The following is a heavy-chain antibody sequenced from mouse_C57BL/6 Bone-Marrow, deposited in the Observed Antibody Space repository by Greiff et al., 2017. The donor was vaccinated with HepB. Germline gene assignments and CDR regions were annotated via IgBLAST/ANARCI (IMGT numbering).Heavy chain of an antibody. J-gene: IGHJ3*01. CDR1: GFTFSDAW. CDR3: TNGGSNPAWFAY. D-gene: IGHD1-1*01. CDR2: IRNKANNHAT. Sequence: EVKVEESGGGLVQPGGSMKLSCAASGFTFSDAWMDWVRQSPEKGLEWVAEIRNKANNHATYYAESVKGRFTISRDDSKSSVYLQMNSLRAEDTGIYYCTNGGSNPAWFAYWGQVTLVTVSA. V-gene: IGHV6-6*01.